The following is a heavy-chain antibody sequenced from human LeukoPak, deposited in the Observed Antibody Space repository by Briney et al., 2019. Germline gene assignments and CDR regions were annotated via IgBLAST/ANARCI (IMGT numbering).Heavy chain of an antibody. Sequence: PSETLSLTCAVSGGSISSSNWWSWVRPPPGKGLEWIGEIYHSGSTNYNPSLKSRVTISVDKSKNQFSLKLSSVTAADTAVYYCARDKQWDLDGMDVWGQGTTVTVSS. CDR1: GGSISSSNW. CDR3: ARDKQWDLDGMDV. V-gene: IGHV4-4*02. D-gene: IGHD6-19*01. J-gene: IGHJ6*02. CDR2: IYHSGST.